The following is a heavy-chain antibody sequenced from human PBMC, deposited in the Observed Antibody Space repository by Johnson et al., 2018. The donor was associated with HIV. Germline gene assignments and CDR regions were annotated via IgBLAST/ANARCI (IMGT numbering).Heavy chain of an antibody. V-gene: IGHV3-30*04. CDR2: ISYDGSNK. D-gene: IGHD5-24*01. Sequence: QVLLVESGGGVVQPGRSLRLSCAASGFTFSSYAMHWVRQAPGKGLEWVAVISYDGSNKYYADSVKGRFTISRDNAKNFLYLQMNSLRAEDTALYYCAREALDGPGDDAFDIWGQGTMVTVSS. J-gene: IGHJ3*02. CDR1: GFTFSSYA. CDR3: AREALDGPGDDAFDI.